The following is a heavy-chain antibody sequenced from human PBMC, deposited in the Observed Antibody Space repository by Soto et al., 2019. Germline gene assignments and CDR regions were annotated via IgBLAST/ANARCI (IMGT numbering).Heavy chain of an antibody. Sequence: GGSLRLSCAASGFTFSGYSMNWVRQAPGKGLEWVSYISSSSSTIYYADSVEGRFTISRDNAKNSLYLQMNSLRDEDTAVYYCARKNTYYYDSSGRMDVWGQGTTVTVSS. D-gene: IGHD3-22*01. CDR2: ISSSSSTI. CDR1: GFTFSGYS. V-gene: IGHV3-48*02. J-gene: IGHJ6*02. CDR3: ARKNTYYYDSSGRMDV.